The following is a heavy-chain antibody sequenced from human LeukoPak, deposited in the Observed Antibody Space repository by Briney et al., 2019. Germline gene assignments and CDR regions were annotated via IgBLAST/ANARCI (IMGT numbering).Heavy chain of an antibody. CDR1: GFAFSDYW. Sequence: GGSLRLSCAASGFAFSDYWMTWVRQAPGEAGEGVAHINQDGSKEHYMDSVKARFTSSRDNAKNSLALEMNRLRDEETAVYYCVRDGGVSGYDLLEYWGQGTLVTVSS. J-gene: IGHJ4*02. CDR3: VRDGGVSGYDLLEY. CDR2: INQDGSKE. D-gene: IGHD5-12*01. V-gene: IGHV3-7*01.